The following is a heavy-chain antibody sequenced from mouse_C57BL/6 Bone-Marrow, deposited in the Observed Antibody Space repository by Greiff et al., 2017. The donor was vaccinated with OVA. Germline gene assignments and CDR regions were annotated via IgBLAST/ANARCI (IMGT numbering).Heavy chain of an antibody. J-gene: IGHJ2*01. CDR1: GYTFTSYW. CDR3: GGITTVEFDY. Sequence: QVQLQQPGTELVKPGASVKLSCKASGYTFTSYWMHWVKQRPGQGLEWIGNINPSNGGTNYTEKFQSKATLTVDKSSSTAYMQLSSLTSEDSAGYCWGGITTVEFDYWGQGTTLTVSS. V-gene: IGHV1-53*01. D-gene: IGHD1-1*01. CDR2: INPSNGGT.